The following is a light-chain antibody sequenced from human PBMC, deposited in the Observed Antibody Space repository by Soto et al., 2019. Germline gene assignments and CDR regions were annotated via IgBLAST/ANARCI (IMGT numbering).Light chain of an antibody. CDR2: NVS. CDR1: SSDVGGFNY. Sequence: QSALTQPRSVSGSPGQSVTISCIGTSSDVGGFNYVSWYQHHPGKAPKLKIYNVSERPSGVPDRFSGSKSGNTASLTISGFQVEDEADYYCCSYANSYTWVFGGGTKLTVL. CDR3: CSYANSYTWV. J-gene: IGLJ3*02. V-gene: IGLV2-11*01.